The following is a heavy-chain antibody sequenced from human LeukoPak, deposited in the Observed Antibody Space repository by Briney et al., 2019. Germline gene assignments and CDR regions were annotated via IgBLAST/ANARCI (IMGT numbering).Heavy chain of an antibody. V-gene: IGHV1-8*01. CDR2: MNPNSGNT. J-gene: IGHJ4*02. CDR3: ARGRERGTTYDY. CDR1: EYTFTSYD. Sequence: ASVKVSCKAFEYTFTSYDINWVRQATGQGLEWMRWMNPNSGNTGYAQKFQGRVTMTRNTSISTAYMELSSLTSEDTAVYYCARGRERGTTYDYWGQGTLVTVSS. D-gene: IGHD2/OR15-2a*01.